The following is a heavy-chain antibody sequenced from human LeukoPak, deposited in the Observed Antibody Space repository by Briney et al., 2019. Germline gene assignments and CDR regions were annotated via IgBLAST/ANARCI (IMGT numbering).Heavy chain of an antibody. D-gene: IGHD3-10*01. CDR3: ARDLYDSGPGWFDP. Sequence: TPSETLSLICAVYGGSFSEYYWSWIRQPPGKGLEWIGEINHSGSTNYNPSLKSRVTISVDTSKNQFSLNLSSVTAADTAVYYCARDLYDSGPGWFDPWGQGTLVTVAS. CDR1: GGSFSEYY. J-gene: IGHJ5*02. V-gene: IGHV4-34*01. CDR2: INHSGST.